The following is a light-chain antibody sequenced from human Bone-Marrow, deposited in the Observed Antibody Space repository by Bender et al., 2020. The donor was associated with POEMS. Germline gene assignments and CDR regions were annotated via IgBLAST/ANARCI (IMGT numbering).Light chain of an antibody. CDR1: SSDVGAYEF. CDR2: YVN. V-gene: IGLV2-14*03. J-gene: IGLJ1*01. Sequence: QSALTQPASVSGSPGQSITISCTGASSDVGAYEFVSWFQQHPGKAPKLIMSYVNSRPSGVSYRFSGSKSGNTASLTISGLQAEDEAEYYCSSYTITNTLVFGTGTKVTVL. CDR3: SSYTITNTLV.